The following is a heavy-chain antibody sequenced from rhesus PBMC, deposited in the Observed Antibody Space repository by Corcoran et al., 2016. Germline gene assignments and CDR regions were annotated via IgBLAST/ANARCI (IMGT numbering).Heavy chain of an antibody. Sequence: QLQLQESGPGLVKPSETLSLTCAVSGYSISRGYGWSWIRQPPGKGLEWIGYISYSGNTRYTPSLKSRVTISRDTSKTQFSLKLSSVTAADTAVYYCARRYGSWGFDYWGQGVLVTVSS. CDR1: GYSISRGYG. V-gene: IGHV4-122*02. CDR3: ARRYGSWGFDY. D-gene: IGHD6-25*01. CDR2: ISYSGNT. J-gene: IGHJ4*01.